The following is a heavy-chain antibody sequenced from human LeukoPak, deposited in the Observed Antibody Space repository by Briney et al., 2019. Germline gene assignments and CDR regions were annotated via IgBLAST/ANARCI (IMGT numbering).Heavy chain of an antibody. CDR3: AKDSGYTTSWYFGDY. CDR2: IRYDGSNK. D-gene: IGHD6-13*01. CDR1: GFTFSTYG. Sequence: GGSLRLTCVASGFTFSTYGMHWVRQAPGRGLEWVAFIRYDGSNKYYVDSVKGRFTISKDNSKNTLYLQMNSLRTEDTAVYYCAKDSGYTTSWYFGDYWGQGTLVTVSS. J-gene: IGHJ4*02. V-gene: IGHV3-30*02.